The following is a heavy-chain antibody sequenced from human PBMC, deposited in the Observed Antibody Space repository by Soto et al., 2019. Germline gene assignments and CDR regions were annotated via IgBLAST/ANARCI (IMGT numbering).Heavy chain of an antibody. J-gene: IGHJ3*02. CDR1: GFTFSSYS. CDR3: ARDQGVTPIDAFDI. D-gene: IGHD2-21*02. V-gene: IGHV3-48*01. Sequence: EVQLVESGGGLVQPGGSLRLSCAASGFTFSSYSMNWVRQAPGKGLEWVSYISSSSSTIYYADSVKGRFTISRDNAKNSLYLQMNSLRAEDTAVYYCARDQGVTPIDAFDIWGQGTMVTVSS. CDR2: ISSSSSTI.